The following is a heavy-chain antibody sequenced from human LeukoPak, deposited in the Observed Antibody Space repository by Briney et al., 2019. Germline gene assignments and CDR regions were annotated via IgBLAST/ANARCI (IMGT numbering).Heavy chain of an antibody. CDR3: AKDRPDYYDSSGYYLRCYFDP. V-gene: IGHV3-23*01. D-gene: IGHD3-22*01. J-gene: IGHJ4*02. CDR1: GFTFSSYG. CDR2: IRGSGIRT. Sequence: GGSLRLSCAASGFTFSSYGMSWVRQAPGKGLEWVSAIRGSGIRTYYADSVNGRFTISRDNSKNTLYLQMNSLRAEDTAVYYCAKDRPDYYDSSGYYLRCYFDPWGQGTLVTVSS.